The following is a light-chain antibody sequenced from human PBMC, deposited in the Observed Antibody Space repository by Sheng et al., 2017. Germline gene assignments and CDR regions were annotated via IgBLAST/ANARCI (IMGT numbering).Light chain of an antibody. V-gene: IGKV3-15*01. CDR1: QSVSSN. CDR3: QQYIHRYI. CDR2: GAS. Sequence: ETVMTQSPATLSVSPGERATLSCRASQSVSSNLAWYQQKPGQAPRLLIYGASTRATGIPARFSGSGSGTEFTLTISSLQSEDFAVYYCQQYIHRYIFGQGTKLEI. J-gene: IGKJ2*01.